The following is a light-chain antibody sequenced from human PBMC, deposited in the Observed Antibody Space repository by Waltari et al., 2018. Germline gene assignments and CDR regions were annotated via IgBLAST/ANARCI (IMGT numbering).Light chain of an antibody. J-gene: IGKJ1*01. V-gene: IGKV3-15*01. CDR3: QHYNNWPPWT. CDR1: QSVSSN. CDR2: GAS. Sequence: EIVMTQSPATLSVSPGERATLSCRASQSVSSNLAWYQQKPGQAPRLLIYGASTRATGIPARFSGRGSGTEFTLTISSLQSEDFAVYYCQHYNNWPPWTFGQGTKVEI.